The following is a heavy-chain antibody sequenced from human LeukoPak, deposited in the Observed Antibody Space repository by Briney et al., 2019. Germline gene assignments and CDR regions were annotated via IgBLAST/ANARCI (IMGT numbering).Heavy chain of an antibody. CDR1: GYTFTYYY. Sequence: GASVKVSCKVSGYTFTYYYMHWVQQAPGKGLEWMGLVDPEDGETIYAKKFQGRVTITADTSTDTAYMELSSLRSEDTAVYYCATPSRHKGWFDPWGQGTLVTVSS. V-gene: IGHV1-69-2*01. J-gene: IGHJ5*02. CDR2: VDPEDGET. CDR3: ATPSRHKGWFDP.